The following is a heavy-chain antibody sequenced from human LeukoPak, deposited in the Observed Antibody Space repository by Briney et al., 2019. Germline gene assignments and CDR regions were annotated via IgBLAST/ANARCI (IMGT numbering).Heavy chain of an antibody. V-gene: IGHV3-48*04. CDR3: ARGSSGLNWFDP. J-gene: IGHJ5*02. CDR1: GFTFSSYS. D-gene: IGHD6-25*01. Sequence: GGSLRLSCAASGFTFSSYSMNWVRQAPGKGLEWVSYIGSSSSTIYYADSVKCRFTISRDNAKNSLYLQMNSLRAEDTAVYYCARGSSGLNWFDPWGQGTLVTVSS. CDR2: IGSSSSTI.